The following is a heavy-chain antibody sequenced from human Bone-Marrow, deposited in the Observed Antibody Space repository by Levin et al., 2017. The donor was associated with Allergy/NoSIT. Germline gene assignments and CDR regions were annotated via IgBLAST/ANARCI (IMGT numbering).Heavy chain of an antibody. J-gene: IGHJ4*01. Sequence: GESLKISCAASGFTFSSFSMHWVRQAPGKGLEWVAVISHEGSDKHFGDSVKGRFTISRDNSNNTLFLQMNSLRVEDTAVYYCARARDYYDNSGFMNYWGHGVLVTVSS. D-gene: IGHD3-22*01. CDR3: ARARDYYDNSGFMNY. V-gene: IGHV3-30-3*01. CDR1: GFTFSSFS. CDR2: ISHEGSDK.